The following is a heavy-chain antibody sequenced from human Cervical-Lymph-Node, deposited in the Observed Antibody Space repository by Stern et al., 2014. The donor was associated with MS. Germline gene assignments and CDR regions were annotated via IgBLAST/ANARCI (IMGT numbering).Heavy chain of an antibody. V-gene: IGHV3-30*03. J-gene: IGHJ4*02. D-gene: IGHD3-22*01. CDR2: FSYDGISK. Sequence: VQLEESGGGVVQPGTSLRLSCEASGFTFSSYGMHWVRQAPGKGLGWVAVFSYDGISKYYADSVSGRFTLSRDNSKNTLYLQMDSLRAGDTAVYYCARGTSHYDSSGTDFWGQGTLVTVSS. CDR1: GFTFSSYG. CDR3: ARGTSHYDSSGTDF.